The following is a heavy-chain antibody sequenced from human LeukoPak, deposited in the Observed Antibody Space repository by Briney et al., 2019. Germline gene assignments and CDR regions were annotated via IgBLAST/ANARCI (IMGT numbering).Heavy chain of an antibody. J-gene: IGHJ6*02. D-gene: IGHD5/OR15-5a*01. Sequence: ASVKVSCKASGGTFSSYAISWVRQAPGQGLEWMGIINPSGGSTSYAQKFQGRVTMTRDTSTSTVYMELSSLRSEDTAVYYCARDHPDVSYGMDVWGQGTTVTVSS. CDR2: INPSGGST. CDR3: ARDHPDVSYGMDV. CDR1: GGTFSSYA. V-gene: IGHV1-46*01.